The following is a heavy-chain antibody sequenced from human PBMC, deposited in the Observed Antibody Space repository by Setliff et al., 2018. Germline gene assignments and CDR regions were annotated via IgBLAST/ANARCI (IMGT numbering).Heavy chain of an antibody. CDR2: IIPIFGTA. J-gene: IGHJ5*02. Sequence: ASVTVSCKASGGTFSSYAISWVRQAPGQGLEWMGGIIPIFGTANYAQKFQCRVTITADESTSTAYMELSSLRSEDTAVYYCAREEQQLVWFDPWGQGTLVTV. V-gene: IGHV1-69*13. D-gene: IGHD6-13*01. CDR1: GGTFSSYA. CDR3: AREEQQLVWFDP.